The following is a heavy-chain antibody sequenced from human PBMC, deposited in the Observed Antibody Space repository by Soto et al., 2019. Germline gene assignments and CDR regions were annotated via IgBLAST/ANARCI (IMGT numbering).Heavy chain of an antibody. CDR2: MNPNSGNT. CDR3: ARGPDIVVVPAAIDIRYNWFDP. CDR1: GYTFTSYD. D-gene: IGHD2-2*01. J-gene: IGHJ5*02. V-gene: IGHV1-8*01. Sequence: ASLKVCGKASGYTFTSYDINWERQATGQGLEWMGWMNPNSGNTGYAQKFQGRVTMTRNTSISTAYMELSSLRSEDTAVYYCARGPDIVVVPAAIDIRYNWFDPWGQGTLVTVSS.